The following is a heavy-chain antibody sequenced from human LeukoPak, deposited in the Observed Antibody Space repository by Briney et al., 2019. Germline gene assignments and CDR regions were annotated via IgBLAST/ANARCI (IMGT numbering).Heavy chain of an antibody. J-gene: IGHJ4*02. CDR2: IYHSGST. CDR3: ASVYNDILTGYPYFDY. Sequence: PSENLSLTCAVSGYSISSGYYWAWIRQPPGKGLEWIGSIYHSGSTYYNPSLKSRVTISVDTSKNQFSLKLSSVTAADTAVYYCASVYNDILTGYPYFDYWGQGTLVTVSS. CDR1: GYSISSGYY. D-gene: IGHD3-9*01. V-gene: IGHV4-38-2*01.